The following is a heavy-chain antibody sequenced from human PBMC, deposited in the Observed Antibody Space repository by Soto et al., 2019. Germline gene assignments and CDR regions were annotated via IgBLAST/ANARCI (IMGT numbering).Heavy chain of an antibody. CDR2: IYYSGST. J-gene: IGHJ3*02. CDR1: GGSISSYY. D-gene: IGHD4-17*01. CDR3: ARRYGYAFDI. Sequence: SETLSLTCTVSGGSISSYYWSWIRQPPGKGLEWIGYIYYSGSTNYNPSLKSRVTISVDTSKNQFSLKLSSVTAADTAVYYRARRYGYAFDIWGQGTMVTVSS. V-gene: IGHV4-59*01.